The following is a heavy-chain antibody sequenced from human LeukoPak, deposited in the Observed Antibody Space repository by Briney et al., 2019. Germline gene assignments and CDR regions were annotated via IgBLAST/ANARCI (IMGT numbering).Heavy chain of an antibody. V-gene: IGHV7-4-1*02. CDR3: ARDPPLLYGSGSFLVY. J-gene: IGHJ4*02. CDR2: INTNTGNP. CDR1: GYTFTSYA. Sequence: ASVKVSCKASGYTFTSYAVNWVRQAPGQGLEWMGWINTNTGNPTYAQGFTGRFVFSLDTSVSTAYLQISNLKAEDTAMYYCARDPPLLYGSGSFLVYWGQGTLATVSS. D-gene: IGHD3-10*01.